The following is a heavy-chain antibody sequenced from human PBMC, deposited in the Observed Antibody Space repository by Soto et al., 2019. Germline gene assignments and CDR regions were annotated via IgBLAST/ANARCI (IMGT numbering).Heavy chain of an antibody. Sequence: SETLSLTCTVSGGSISSGGYYWSWIRQHPGKGLEWIGYIYYSGSTYYNPSLKSRVTISVDTSKNQFSLKLSSVTAADTAVYYCARYIMGTYYFAYWGQGTLVTVSS. CDR1: GGSISSGGYY. J-gene: IGHJ4*02. CDR3: ARYIMGTYYFAY. CDR2: IYYSGST. V-gene: IGHV4-31*03. D-gene: IGHD2-8*01.